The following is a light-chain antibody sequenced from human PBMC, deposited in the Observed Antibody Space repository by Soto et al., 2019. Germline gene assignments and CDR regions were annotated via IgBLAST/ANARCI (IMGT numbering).Light chain of an antibody. CDR1: SSDIGAYDY. CDR2: EVY. Sequence: QSALTQPASLSGSPGQSITISCTGTSSDIGAYDYVSWFQQHPGKAPKLMISEVYDRPSGVSDRFSGSKSGNTASLTIFGLQLEDEAVYYCSSYTSGSTLPWVFGTGTKVTVL. J-gene: IGLJ1*01. CDR3: SSYTSGSTLPWV. V-gene: IGLV2-14*01.